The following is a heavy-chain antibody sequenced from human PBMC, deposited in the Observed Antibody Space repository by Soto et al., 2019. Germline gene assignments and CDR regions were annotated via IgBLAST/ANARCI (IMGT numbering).Heavy chain of an antibody. CDR2: IMQDGSEK. CDR1: GFTFSRYW. D-gene: IGHD6-13*01. V-gene: IGHV3-7*05. CDR3: ARDRHSISWSPSRYYGMDV. J-gene: IGHJ6*02. Sequence: EVQLVESGGGLVQPGGSLRLSCAASGFTFSRYWMSWVRQAPGKGLEWVANIMQDGSEKYYVDSVNGRFTISRDNPKNSLSLHMNNLRAEDTAVYFCARDRHSISWSPSRYYGMDVWGQGTTVTVS.